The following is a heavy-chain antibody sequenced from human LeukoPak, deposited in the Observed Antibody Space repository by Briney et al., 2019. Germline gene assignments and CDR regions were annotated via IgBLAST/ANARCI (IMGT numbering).Heavy chain of an antibody. D-gene: IGHD3-22*01. Sequence: GGSLRLSCAASGFTFSNAWMNWVRQAPGKGLEWVGRIKSKTDGGTTDYAAPVKGRFTISRDDSKNTLYLQMNSLETEDTAVYYCSTTYYYDSSEGYWGQGTLVTVSS. CDR2: IKSKTDGGTT. CDR1: GFTFSNAW. V-gene: IGHV3-15*07. CDR3: STTYYYDSSEGY. J-gene: IGHJ4*02.